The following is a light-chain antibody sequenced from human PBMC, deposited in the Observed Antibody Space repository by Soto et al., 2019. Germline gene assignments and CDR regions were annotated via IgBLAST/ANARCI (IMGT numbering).Light chain of an antibody. CDR3: QHSYSSPQWT. J-gene: IGKJ1*01. CDR1: QTISTF. V-gene: IGKV1-39*01. CDR2: RAS. Sequence: DIQMTQSPASLSASVGDRVTISCRASQTISTFLNWYQQKPGTAPRLLIYRASSVQSGVPPRFSGSGSGRYFTLTIRSLRPEDIATYFCQHSYSSPQWTVGQGTKVDIK.